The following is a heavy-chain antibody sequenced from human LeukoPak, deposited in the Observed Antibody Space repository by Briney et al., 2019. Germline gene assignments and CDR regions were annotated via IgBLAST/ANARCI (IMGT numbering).Heavy chain of an antibody. CDR3: AAPKYYYDSSGYYPFDY. CDR1: GFTFSSYA. Sequence: GGSLRLSCAASGFTFSSYAMHWVRQAPGKGLEWVAVISYDGSNKYYADSVKGRFTISRDNSKNTLYLQMNSLRAEDTAVYYCAAPKYYYDSSGYYPFDYWGQGTLVTVSS. J-gene: IGHJ4*02. CDR2: ISYDGSNK. D-gene: IGHD3-22*01. V-gene: IGHV3-30-3*01.